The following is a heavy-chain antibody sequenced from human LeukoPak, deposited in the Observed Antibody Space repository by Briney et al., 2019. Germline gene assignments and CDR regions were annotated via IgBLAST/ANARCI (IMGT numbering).Heavy chain of an antibody. Sequence: PSETLSLTCAVYGGSFSGYYWSWIRQPPGKGLEWIGEINHSGSTNYNPSLKSRVTISVDTSKNQFSLKLSSVTAEDTAVYYCAKTRGEGAISLNAFDIWGQGTMVTVSS. CDR1: GGSFSGYY. D-gene: IGHD1-26*01. J-gene: IGHJ3*02. CDR2: INHSGST. CDR3: AKTRGEGAISLNAFDI. V-gene: IGHV4-34*01.